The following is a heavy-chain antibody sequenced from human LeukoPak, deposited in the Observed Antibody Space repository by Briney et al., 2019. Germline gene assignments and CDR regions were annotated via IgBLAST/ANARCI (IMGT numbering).Heavy chain of an antibody. D-gene: IGHD1-26*01. J-gene: IGHJ6*02. CDR3: ARSPPRSYYYYYGMDV. V-gene: IGHV3-21*01. CDR1: GFTFSSYS. CDR2: ISSSSYI. Sequence: GGSLRLSCAASGFTFSSYSMNWVRQAPGKGLEWVSSISSSSYIYYADSVKGRFAISRDNAKNSLYLQMNSLRAEDTAVYYCARSPPRSYYYYYGMDVWGQGTTVTVSS.